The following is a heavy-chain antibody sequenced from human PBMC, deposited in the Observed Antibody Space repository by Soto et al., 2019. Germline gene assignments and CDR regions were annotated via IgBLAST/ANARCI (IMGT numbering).Heavy chain of an antibody. CDR3: ARDNVCGESDV. D-gene: IGHD3-10*02. CDR1: GSSFTSYG. CDR2: ISAYKGNT. J-gene: IGHJ6*02. Sequence: QVQLVQSGAEVKKPWASVKVSWKASGSSFTSYGISWVRQAPGQGLEWMRWISAYKGNTNDEQKLQGRVTMTTDTSTSTAYMELRSVRSDDTAVYYCARDNVCGESDVWGQGTTVTVSS. V-gene: IGHV1-18*01.